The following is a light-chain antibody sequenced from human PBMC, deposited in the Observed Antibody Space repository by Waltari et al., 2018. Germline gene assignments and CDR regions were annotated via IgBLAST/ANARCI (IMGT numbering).Light chain of an antibody. J-gene: IGKJ1*01. CDR2: AAS. V-gene: IGKV1-39*01. CDR1: QNIYTY. Sequence: IQMTQSTSSPSASVGDRVTITCRASQNIYTYLNWYQQKPGKAPKLLIYAASTLQSGVPSRFSGTGSGTDFTRTISSLQPEDFATYYCQQSYSTSWTFGQGTKVEIK. CDR3: QQSYSTSWT.